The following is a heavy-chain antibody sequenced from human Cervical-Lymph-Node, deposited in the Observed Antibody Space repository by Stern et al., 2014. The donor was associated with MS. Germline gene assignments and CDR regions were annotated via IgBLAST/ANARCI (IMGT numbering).Heavy chain of an antibody. V-gene: IGHV3-74*02. CDR2: INGDGTVS. J-gene: IGHJ4*02. CDR1: GFNFRTYW. Sequence: EVQLVKSGGGIVQPGGSLMISCVASGFNFRTYWMHWVRQGPGKGLEWVSRINGDGTVSTYADSVRGRFTISRNNANNTMSLQLDNLRVEDTAIYYCASAYRASWGQGTLVTVST. D-gene: IGHD1-1*01. CDR3: ASAYRAS.